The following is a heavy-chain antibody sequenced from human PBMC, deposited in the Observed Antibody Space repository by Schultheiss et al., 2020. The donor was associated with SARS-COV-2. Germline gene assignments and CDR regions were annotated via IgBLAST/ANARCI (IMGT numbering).Heavy chain of an antibody. J-gene: IGHJ1*01. CDR1: GGSISSGGYY. CDR2: IYYSGST. D-gene: IGHD6-13*01. V-gene: IGHV4-31*03. Sequence: SETLSLTCTVSGGSISSGGYYWSWIRQHPGKGLEWIGYIYYSGSTYYNPSLKSRVTISVDTSKNQFSLKLSSVTAADTAVYYCARDGGIAGYHWGQGTLVTVAS. CDR3: ARDGGIAGYH.